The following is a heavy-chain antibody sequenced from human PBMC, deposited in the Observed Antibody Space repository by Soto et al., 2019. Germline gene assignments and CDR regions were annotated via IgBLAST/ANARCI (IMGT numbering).Heavy chain of an antibody. J-gene: IGHJ5*02. D-gene: IGHD3-22*01. CDR2: ISAYNGNT. V-gene: IGHV1-18*04. CDR3: ARDSSSITMIVAERRSHLNWFDP. Sequence: PGASVKVSCKASGYTFTSYGISWVRQAPGQGLEWMGWISAYNGNTNYAQKLQGRVTMTTDTSTSTAYMELRSLRSDDTAVYYCARDSSSITMIVAERRSHLNWFDPWGQGTLVTVSS. CDR1: GYTFTSYG.